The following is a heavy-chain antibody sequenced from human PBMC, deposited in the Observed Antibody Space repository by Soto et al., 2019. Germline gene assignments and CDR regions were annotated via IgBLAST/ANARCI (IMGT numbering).Heavy chain of an antibody. J-gene: IGHJ6*02. CDR1: GGSISSSNW. CDR2: IYHSGST. CDR3: ERGTPLGGGKLAGGYGMDV. Sequence: SATLSLTCAVSGGSISSSNWWSWVRQPPGKWLEWIGEIYHSGSTNYNPSLKSRVTISVHKSKNQFYLKLSSVTAADTAVYYCERGTPLGGGKLAGGYGMDVWGQGTTVT. V-gene: IGHV4-4*02. D-gene: IGHD6-13*01.